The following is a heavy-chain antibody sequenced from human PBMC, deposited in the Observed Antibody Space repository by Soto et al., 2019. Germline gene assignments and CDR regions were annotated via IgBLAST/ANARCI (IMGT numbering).Heavy chain of an antibody. D-gene: IGHD3-22*01. J-gene: IGHJ5*02. CDR2: ISAYNGKT. CDR1: GYTFTSYG. V-gene: IGHV1-18*01. Sequence: QVQLVQSGAEVKKPGASVKVSCKSSGYTFTSYGISWVRQAPGQGLEWMGWISAYNGKTNYAQKLQGRVTMTTDTSTSTAYMELSSLRSDDTAVYYCARDRYYDSSGFRGWFDPWGQGTLVTVSS. CDR3: ARDRYYDSSGFRGWFDP.